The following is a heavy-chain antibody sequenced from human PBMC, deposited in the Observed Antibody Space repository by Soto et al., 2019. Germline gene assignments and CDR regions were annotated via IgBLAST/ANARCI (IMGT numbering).Heavy chain of an antibody. CDR3: ARDRGYSGDWFDP. D-gene: IGHD6-13*01. CDR1: GGSISSGGYY. CDR2: IYYSGST. J-gene: IGHJ5*02. V-gene: IGHV4-31*03. Sequence: PSETLSLTCTVSGGSISSGGYYWSWIRQHPGKGLEWIGYIYYSGSTYYNPSLKSRVTISVDTSKNQFSLKLSSVTAADTAVYYCARDRGYSGDWFDPSGQGTLVTVSS.